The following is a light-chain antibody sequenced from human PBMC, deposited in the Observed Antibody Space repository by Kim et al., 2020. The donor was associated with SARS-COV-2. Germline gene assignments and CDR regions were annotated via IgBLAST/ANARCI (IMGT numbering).Light chain of an antibody. Sequence: GQSITISCTGSRLDVGGYNYVSWYQQHPGRAPNLMIYDVHNRPTGVSDRFSGSNSGKTAFTTTSGLQAEDEADYYCSSWASTTSYVFGTGTKVTVL. J-gene: IGLJ1*01. V-gene: IGLV2-14*03. CDR2: DVH. CDR1: RLDVGGYNY. CDR3: SSWASTTSYV.